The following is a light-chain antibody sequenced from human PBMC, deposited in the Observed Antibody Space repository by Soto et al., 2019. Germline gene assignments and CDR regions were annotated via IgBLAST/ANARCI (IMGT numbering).Light chain of an antibody. Sequence: DVQMTQSPSSLSASVGDRITITCRASQGISKYLAWYQQKPGKSPKLLIYAAITLQSGVPSRFSGSGTGTDFTLTISSLQPEDVATYFCQKYNSAPAFGGGTKVEI. CDR2: AAI. CDR1: QGISKY. CDR3: QKYNSAPA. V-gene: IGKV1-27*01. J-gene: IGKJ4*01.